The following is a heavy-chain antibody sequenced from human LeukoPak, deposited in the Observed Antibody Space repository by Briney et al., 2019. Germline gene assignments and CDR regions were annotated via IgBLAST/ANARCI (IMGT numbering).Heavy chain of an antibody. CDR3: AQSRYQLLFNYYYYYMDV. J-gene: IGHJ6*03. Sequence: SETLSLTCTVSGDSIRNYYCSWIRQPAGQGLEWIGRIYSTGTTNYNPSLKSRVTMSVDTSKNQFSLKLSSVTAADTAVYYCAQSRYQLLFNYYYYYMDVWGKGTTVTVSS. V-gene: IGHV4-4*07. CDR2: IYSTGTT. D-gene: IGHD2-2*01. CDR1: GDSIRNYY.